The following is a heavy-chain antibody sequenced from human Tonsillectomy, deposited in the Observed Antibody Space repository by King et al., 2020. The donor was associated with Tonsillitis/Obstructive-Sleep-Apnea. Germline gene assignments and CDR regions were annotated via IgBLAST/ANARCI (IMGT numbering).Heavy chain of an antibody. CDR3: ARMGLGTFDY. V-gene: IGHV3-15*01. D-gene: IGHD2-8*01. CDR1: GFSLSNAW. J-gene: IGHJ4*02. Sequence: VQLVESGGGLVQPGGSLRLSCEASGFSLSNAWMTWVRQAPGKGLEWGVRIKRKTDGGTGDYAAPVKGRCTISRVDSKKTLHLPMNSLKTEDTAVYYCARMGLGTFDYWGQGTLVTVSS. CDR2: IKRKTDGGTG.